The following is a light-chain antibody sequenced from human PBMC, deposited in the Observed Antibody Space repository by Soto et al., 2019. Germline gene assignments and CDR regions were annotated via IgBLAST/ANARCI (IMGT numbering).Light chain of an antibody. CDR1: QSISNW. V-gene: IGKV1D-16*01. Sequence: DIQMTQSPSSLSASVGDRVTITCRASQSISNWLAWYQQKPGKAPKCLIYGASSLQREVPSRFRGSGSGTDFTLTISSLQLEDFATYYCQHYNTYPPTFGGGTKVEIK. CDR3: QHYNTYPPT. CDR2: GAS. J-gene: IGKJ4*01.